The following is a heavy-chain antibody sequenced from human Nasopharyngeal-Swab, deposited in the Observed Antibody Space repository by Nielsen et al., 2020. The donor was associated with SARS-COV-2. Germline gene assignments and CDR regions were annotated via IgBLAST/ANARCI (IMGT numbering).Heavy chain of an antibody. CDR1: GFTFSSYS. CDR2: IYYSGST. CDR3: ARRLRYFDWLLPEGDAFDI. V-gene: IGHV4-39*01. Sequence: GSLRLSCAASGFTFSSYSMNWIRQPPGKGLEWIGSIYYSGSTYYNPSLKSRVTISVDTSKNQFSLKLSSVTAADTAVYYCARRLRYFDWLLPEGDAFDIWGQGTMVTVSS. D-gene: IGHD3-9*01. J-gene: IGHJ3*02.